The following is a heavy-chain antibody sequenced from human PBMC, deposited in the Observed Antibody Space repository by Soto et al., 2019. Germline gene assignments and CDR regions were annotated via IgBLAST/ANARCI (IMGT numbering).Heavy chain of an antibody. D-gene: IGHD1-26*01. Sequence: EVQLLESGGGLVQPGGSLRLSCAASGFTFTSCAMSWVRQAPGKGLEWVSLISGSGYSTYYADSVKGRFTISRDNSKNTLYLQMNSLRAEDTDIYYCAKDEGSGSYPDYWGQGTLVTVSS. CDR3: AKDEGSGSYPDY. CDR1: GFTFTSCA. CDR2: ISGSGYST. V-gene: IGHV3-23*01. J-gene: IGHJ4*02.